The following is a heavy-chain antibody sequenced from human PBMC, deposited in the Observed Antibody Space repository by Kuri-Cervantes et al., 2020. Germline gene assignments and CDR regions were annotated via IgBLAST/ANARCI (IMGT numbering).Heavy chain of an antibody. J-gene: IGHJ4*02. CDR1: GGSISSSSYY. V-gene: IGHV4-39*01. CDR3: ARRDDTSGSPYFDY. D-gene: IGHD3-22*01. CDR2: IYYSGSA. Sequence: SETLSLTCTVSGGSISSSSYYWGWIRQPPGKGLEWIGSIYYSGSAHHNPSLKSRVTISVHTSKNQFSLKLSSVTAADTAVYYCARRDDTSGSPYFDYWGQGTLVTVSS.